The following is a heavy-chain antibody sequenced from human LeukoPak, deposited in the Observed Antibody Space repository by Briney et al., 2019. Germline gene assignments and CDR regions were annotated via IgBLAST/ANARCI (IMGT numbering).Heavy chain of an antibody. CDR2: IIPIFGTA. J-gene: IGHJ6*03. D-gene: IGHD5-18*01. Sequence: SVKVSCKASGGTFSSYAISWVRQAPGQGLESRGGIIPIFGTANYAQKFQGRVTITTDESTSTAYMELSSLRSEDTAVYYCARGYSYGYYYYYMDVWGKGTTVTVSS. V-gene: IGHV1-69*05. CDR1: GGTFSSYA. CDR3: ARGYSYGYYYYYMDV.